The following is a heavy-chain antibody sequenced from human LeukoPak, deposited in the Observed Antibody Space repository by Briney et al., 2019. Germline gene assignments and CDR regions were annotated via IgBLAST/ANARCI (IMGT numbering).Heavy chain of an antibody. D-gene: IGHD1-26*01. Sequence: GASVKVSCKASGYTFTGHYMHWVRQAPGQGLEWMGWVNPNNGGTNYAQKFQGRVTMTRDTSISTAYMEMSRLRSDDTAVYYCARGSVVGSTTGIDYWGQGTLVAVSS. CDR3: ARGSVVGSTTGIDY. CDR2: VNPNNGGT. J-gene: IGHJ4*02. V-gene: IGHV1-2*02. CDR1: GYTFTGHY.